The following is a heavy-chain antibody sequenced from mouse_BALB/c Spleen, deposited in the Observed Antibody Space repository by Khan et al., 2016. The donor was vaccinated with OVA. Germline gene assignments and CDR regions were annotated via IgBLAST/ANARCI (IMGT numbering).Heavy chain of an antibody. Sequence: VQLQESGPGLVAPSQSLSITCTVSGFSLSRYIINWVRQPPGKGLEWLGMIWGGGGTDYNSNLKSRLSISKDNSKSQVFLKMNSLQTDDTAMYYCARGYYRYDGYYAMDYWGQGTSVTVSS. CDR1: GFSLSRYI. CDR3: ARGYYRYDGYYAMDY. V-gene: IGHV2-6-4*01. J-gene: IGHJ4*01. D-gene: IGHD2-14*01. CDR2: IWGGGGT.